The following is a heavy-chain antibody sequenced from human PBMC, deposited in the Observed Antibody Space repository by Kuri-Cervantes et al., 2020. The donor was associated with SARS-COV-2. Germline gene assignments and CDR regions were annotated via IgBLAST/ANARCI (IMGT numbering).Heavy chain of an antibody. Sequence: ASVKVSCKVSGYTLTELSMHWVRQAPGKGLEWMGGFDPEDGETIYAQKFQGRVTMTEDTSTDTAYMELSSLRAEDTAVYYCAKELRYFDWARDYYYYMDVWGKGTTVTVSS. D-gene: IGHD3-9*01. CDR2: FDPEDGET. V-gene: IGHV1-24*01. CDR1: GYTLTELS. CDR3: AKELRYFDWARDYYYYMDV. J-gene: IGHJ6*03.